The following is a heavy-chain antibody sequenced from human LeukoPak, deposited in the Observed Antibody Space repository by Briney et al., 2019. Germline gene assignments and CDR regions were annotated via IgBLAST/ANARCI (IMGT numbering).Heavy chain of an antibody. CDR3: ARDHEAGDPNWFDP. Sequence: PSETLSLTCTVSGVSISSGGYYWSWIRQHPGKGLEWIGYIYYSGSTYYNPSLKSRVTISVDTSKNQFSLKLSSVAAADTAVYYCARDHEAGDPNWFDPWGQGTLVTVSS. D-gene: IGHD7-27*01. CDR2: IYYSGST. CDR1: GVSISSGGYY. V-gene: IGHV4-31*03. J-gene: IGHJ5*02.